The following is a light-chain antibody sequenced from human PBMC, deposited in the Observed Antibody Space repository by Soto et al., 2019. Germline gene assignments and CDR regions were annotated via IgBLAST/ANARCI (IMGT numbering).Light chain of an antibody. CDR2: GNS. V-gene: IGLV1-40*01. Sequence: QSVLTQPPSVYGASGQRVTISCTGSSSNIGAGYDVHWYQQVPGTAPKLLIHGNSNRPSGVPDRFSGSRSGSSGSLAITGLQADDEADYYCQSYDNKLSAWVFGGGTKLTVL. CDR1: SSNIGAGYD. CDR3: QSYDNKLSAWV. J-gene: IGLJ3*02.